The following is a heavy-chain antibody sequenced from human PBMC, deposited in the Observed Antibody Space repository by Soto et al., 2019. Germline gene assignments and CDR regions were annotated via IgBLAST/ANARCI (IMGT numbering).Heavy chain of an antibody. J-gene: IGHJ6*02. V-gene: IGHV4-34*01. CDR2: FSHSGTT. D-gene: IGHD3-3*01. CDR3: ARDGTRFWEWLMPGVDYGMDG. Sequence: WETLSLTCAVYGGSFSGYSWSWIRQPPGKGLEWIGEFSHSGTTNYNPSLNSRVTISVDTSRKHFSLKLTSVTAADTAVYYCARDGTRFWEWLMPGVDYGMDGWGQGTTVTV. CDR1: GGSFSGYS.